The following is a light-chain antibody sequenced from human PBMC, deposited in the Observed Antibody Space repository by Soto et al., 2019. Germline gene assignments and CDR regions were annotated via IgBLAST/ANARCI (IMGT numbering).Light chain of an antibody. Sequence: DIQMTQSPSTLSASVGDRVTSTCRASQSISSWLAWYQQKPGKVPRLLIYDASTLESGVPSRFSGSGSGTEFTLTIISLQPDDFATYYCQQYNNYAGTFGQGTKVEIK. CDR2: DAS. CDR1: QSISSW. V-gene: IGKV1-5*01. CDR3: QQYNNYAGT. J-gene: IGKJ1*01.